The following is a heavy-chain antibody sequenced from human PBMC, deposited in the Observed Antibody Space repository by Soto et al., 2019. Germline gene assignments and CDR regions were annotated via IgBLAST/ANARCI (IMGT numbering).Heavy chain of an antibody. D-gene: IGHD6-6*01. CDR2: ISFDGSNK. Sequence: GGSLRLSCAASGFTFKNYAIHWVRQAPGKGLEWVAIISFDGSNKYYADSVKGRFTISRDNSKSTLYLQMNSLRAEDTALYYCARDSYSSSPDYWGQGTLVTVSS. V-gene: IGHV3-30-3*01. CDR3: ARDSYSSSPDY. J-gene: IGHJ4*02. CDR1: GFTFKNYA.